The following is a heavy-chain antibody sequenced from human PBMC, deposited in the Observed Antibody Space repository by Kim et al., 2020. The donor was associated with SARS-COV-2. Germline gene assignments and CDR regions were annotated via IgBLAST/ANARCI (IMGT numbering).Heavy chain of an antibody. V-gene: IGHV3-9*01. J-gene: IGHJ3*02. D-gene: IGHD5-18*01. CDR1: GFTFDGYA. Sequence: GGSLRLSCAASGFTFDGYAMHWVRQAPGKGLVWVSGISSDGSSIGYADSVKGRFTISRDNAKNSLYLQMNSLRAEDTALYYCAKDMVYVLWIQLWLRCGWVSCDIWGQGTMVTVSS. CDR3: AKDMVYVLWIQLWLRCGWVSCDI. CDR2: ISSDGSSI.